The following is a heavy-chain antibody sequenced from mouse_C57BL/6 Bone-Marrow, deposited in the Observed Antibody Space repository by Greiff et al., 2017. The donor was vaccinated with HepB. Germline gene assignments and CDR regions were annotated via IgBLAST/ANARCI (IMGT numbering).Heavy chain of an antibody. J-gene: IGHJ2*01. CDR2: IYPGDGDT. V-gene: IGHV1-82*01. Sequence: VQLQQSGPELVKPGASVKISCKASGYAFSSSWMNWVKQRPGKGLGWIGRIYPGDGDTNYNGKFKGKATLTADKSSSTAYMQLSSLTSEDSAVYFGAGSQYYYGSGPYDYWGQGTTLTVSS. D-gene: IGHD1-1*01. CDR3: AGSQYYYGSGPYDY. CDR1: GYAFSSSW.